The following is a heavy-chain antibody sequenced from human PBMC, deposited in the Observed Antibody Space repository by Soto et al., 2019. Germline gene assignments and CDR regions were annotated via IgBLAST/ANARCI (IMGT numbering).Heavy chain of an antibody. CDR2: ISGSGGST. D-gene: IGHD2-15*01. V-gene: IGHV3-23*01. J-gene: IGHJ3*02. Sequence: GESLKISCAASGFTFSSYAMSWVRQAPGKGLEWVSAISGSGGSTYYADSVKGRFTISRYNTKNTLYLQMNSLRAEDTAVYYCAKDLRAYCSGGSCYHDAFDIWGQGTMVTASS. CDR3: AKDLRAYCSGGSCYHDAFDI. CDR1: GFTFSSYA.